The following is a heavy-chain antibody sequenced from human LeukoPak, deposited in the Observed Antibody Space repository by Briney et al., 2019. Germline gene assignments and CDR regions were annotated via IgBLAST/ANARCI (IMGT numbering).Heavy chain of an antibody. CDR1: GFTFNRCW. V-gene: IGHV3-7*03. CDR2: INPDGRDT. Sequence: GGSLRLSCVVSGFTFNRCWMNWVRQAPGKGLEWVAHINPDGRDTYYVDSVKGRFTISRDNAQNSMYLQMNSLRSEDTAVYYCASPVAVLRFLEWLPIEGYYYYGMDVWGQGTTVTVSS. J-gene: IGHJ6*02. CDR3: ASPVAVLRFLEWLPIEGYYYYGMDV. D-gene: IGHD3-3*01.